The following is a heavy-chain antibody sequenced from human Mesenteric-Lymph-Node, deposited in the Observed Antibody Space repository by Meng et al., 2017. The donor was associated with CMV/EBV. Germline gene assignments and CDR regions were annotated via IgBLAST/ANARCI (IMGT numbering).Heavy chain of an antibody. V-gene: IGHV3-48*03. D-gene: IGHD2-2*01. CDR1: GFTFRSYE. Sequence: GGSLRLSCAASGFTFRSYEMNWVRQAPGKGLEWVSYIRSSGSSTDYADSVKGRFTISRDNAKNSLYLQMNSLRAEDTAVYYCARDQVVPAARAADYYYYYGMDVWGQGTTVTVSS. CDR3: ARDQVVPAARAADYYYYYGMDV. J-gene: IGHJ6*02. CDR2: IRSSGSST.